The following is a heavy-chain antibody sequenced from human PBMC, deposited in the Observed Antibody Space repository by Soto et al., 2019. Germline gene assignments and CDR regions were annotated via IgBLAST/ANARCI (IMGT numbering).Heavy chain of an antibody. Sequence: QVPLQESGPGLVKPSQTLSLTCTVSGGSISSGGYYWSWIRQHPGKGLEWIGYIYYSGSTYYNPSLKSRVTISVDTSKNQFSLKLSSVTAADTAVYYCARDGIVATIGNGFDPWGQGTLVTVSS. J-gene: IGHJ5*02. V-gene: IGHV4-31*03. CDR1: GGSISSGGYY. CDR3: ARDGIVATIGNGFDP. D-gene: IGHD5-12*01. CDR2: IYYSGST.